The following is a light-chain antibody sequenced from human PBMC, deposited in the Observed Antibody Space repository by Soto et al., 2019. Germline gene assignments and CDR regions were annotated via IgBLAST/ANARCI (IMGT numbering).Light chain of an antibody. V-gene: IGKV1-39*01. CDR1: QSISSY. CDR3: QQSYSIPWT. Sequence: DIQMTQSPSSLSASVGYRFTITCRASQSISSYLNWYQQKPGKAPKLLIYAASSLQSGVPSRFSGSGSGTDFTLTISSLQPEDFATYYCQQSYSIPWTFGQGTKVDIK. J-gene: IGKJ1*01. CDR2: AAS.